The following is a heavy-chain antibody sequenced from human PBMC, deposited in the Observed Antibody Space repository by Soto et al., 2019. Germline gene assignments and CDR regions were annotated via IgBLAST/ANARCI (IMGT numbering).Heavy chain of an antibody. J-gene: IGHJ4*02. CDR1: GFTFSSYS. D-gene: IGHD4-4*01. CDR3: ARATRPMTRVISGY. V-gene: IGHV3-48*02. Sequence: PGGSLRLSCAASGFTFSSYSMNWVRQAPGKGLEWVSYISSSSSTIYYADSVKGRFTISRDNAKNSLYLQMNSLRDEDTAVYYCARATRPMTRVISGYWGQGSLVTVSS. CDR2: ISSSSSTI.